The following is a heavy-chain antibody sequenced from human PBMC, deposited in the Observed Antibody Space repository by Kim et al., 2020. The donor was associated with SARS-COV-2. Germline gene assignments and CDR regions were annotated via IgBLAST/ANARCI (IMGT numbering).Heavy chain of an antibody. D-gene: IGHD6-6*01. CDR2: IFPADSNT. J-gene: IGHJ4*02. CDR1: GYSFTTYW. Sequence: GESLKISCKGSGYSFTTYWIGWVRQMPGKGLEWMGIIFPADSNTRYSPSFQGQVTISADKSISTAYLQWSSLKASDTAMYYCATPYTTASWGHWGQGTLVTVSS. CDR3: ATPYTTASWGH. V-gene: IGHV5-51*01.